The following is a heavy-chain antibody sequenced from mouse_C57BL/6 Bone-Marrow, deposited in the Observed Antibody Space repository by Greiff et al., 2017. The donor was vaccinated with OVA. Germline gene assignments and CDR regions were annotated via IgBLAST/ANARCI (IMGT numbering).Heavy chain of an antibody. CDR1: GFNIKDDY. Sequence: EVKLQQSGAELVRPGASVKLSCTASGFNIKDDYMHWVKQRPEQGLEWIGWIDPENGDTEYASKFQGKATITADTSSNTAYLQLSSLTSEDTAVYYCTGNYYGSYAMDYWGQGTSVTVSS. V-gene: IGHV14-4*01. CDR2: IDPENGDT. J-gene: IGHJ4*01. D-gene: IGHD1-1*01. CDR3: TGNYYGSYAMDY.